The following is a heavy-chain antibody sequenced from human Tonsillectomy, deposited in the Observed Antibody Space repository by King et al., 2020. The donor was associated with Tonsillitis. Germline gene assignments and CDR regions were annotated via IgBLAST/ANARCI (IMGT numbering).Heavy chain of an antibody. CDR3: ARDLYGGDSRSYWYFDL. CDR2: INTNTGNP. J-gene: IGHJ2*01. D-gene: IGHD2-21*02. V-gene: IGHV7-4-1*02. Sequence: QLVQSGSELKKPGASVKVSCKASGYTFTTYAMNWVRQAPGQGLEWMGWINTNTGNPTYAQGFTGRFVFSLDTSVNTAYLQITSLKAEDTAVYYCARDLYGGDSRSYWYFDLWGRGTLVTVSS. CDR1: GYTFTTYA.